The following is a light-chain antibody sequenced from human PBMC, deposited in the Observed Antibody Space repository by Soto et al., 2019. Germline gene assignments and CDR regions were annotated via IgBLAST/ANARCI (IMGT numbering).Light chain of an antibody. V-gene: IGKV3-11*01. CDR1: QSVSSF. J-gene: IGKJ2*01. CDR2: DTS. Sequence: EIVLTQSLATLSLSPGERATLSCRASQSVSSFLAWYQQKPGQAPRLLIYDTSSRATGIPARFSGSGSGTDFTLTISSLEPEDFAVYYCQQRGYTFGQGTKLEIK. CDR3: QQRGYT.